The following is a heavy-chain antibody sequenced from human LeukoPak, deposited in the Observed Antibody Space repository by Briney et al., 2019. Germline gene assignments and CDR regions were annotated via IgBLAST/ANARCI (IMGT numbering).Heavy chain of an antibody. Sequence: VASVKVSCKASGYTFTGYYMHWVRQAPGQGLEWMGWINPNSGGTNYAQKFQGRVTMTRDTSTSTAYMELRSLRSDDTAVYYCARDPTEMATISDYFDYWGQGTLVTVSS. D-gene: IGHD5-24*01. CDR2: INPNSGGT. CDR1: GYTFTGYY. J-gene: IGHJ4*02. CDR3: ARDPTEMATISDYFDY. V-gene: IGHV1-2*02.